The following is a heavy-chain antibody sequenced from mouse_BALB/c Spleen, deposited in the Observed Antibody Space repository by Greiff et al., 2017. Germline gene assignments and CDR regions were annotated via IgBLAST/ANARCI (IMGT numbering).Heavy chain of an antibody. D-gene: IGHD2-1*01. Sequence: EVKLMESGGGLVQPGGSLRLSCATSGFTFTDYYMSWVRQPPGKALEWLGFIRNKANGYTTEYSASVKGRFTISRDNSQSILYLQMNTLRAEDSATYYCAREGNYSSWGQGTSVTVSS. CDR1: GFTFTDYY. CDR2: IRNKANGYTT. J-gene: IGHJ4*01. CDR3: AREGNYSS. V-gene: IGHV7-3*02.